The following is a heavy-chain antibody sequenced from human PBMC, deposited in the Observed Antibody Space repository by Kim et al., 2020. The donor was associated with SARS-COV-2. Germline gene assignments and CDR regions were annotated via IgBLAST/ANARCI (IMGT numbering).Heavy chain of an antibody. Sequence: SETLSLTCAVYGGSFSGYYWSWIRQPPGKGLEWIGEINHSGSTNYNPSLKSRVTISVDTSKNQFSLKLSSVTAADTAVYYCARGSTMVRGVIGYWGQGTLVTVSS. CDR2: INHSGST. CDR1: GGSFSGYY. CDR3: ARGSTMVRGVIGY. J-gene: IGHJ4*02. V-gene: IGHV4-34*01. D-gene: IGHD3-10*01.